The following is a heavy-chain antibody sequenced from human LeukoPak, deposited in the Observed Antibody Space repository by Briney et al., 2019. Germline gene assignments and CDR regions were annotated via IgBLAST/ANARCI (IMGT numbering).Heavy chain of an antibody. J-gene: IGHJ4*02. V-gene: IGHV5-10-1*01. D-gene: IGHD5-12*01. CDR3: ARSGYSGYSALDY. Sequence: GRVTISADKSISTAYLKWSSLKASDTAMYYCARSGYSGYSALDYWGQGTLVTVSS.